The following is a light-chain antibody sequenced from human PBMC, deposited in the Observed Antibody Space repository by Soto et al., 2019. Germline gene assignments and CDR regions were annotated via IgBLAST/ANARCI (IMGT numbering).Light chain of an antibody. Sequence: DIQMTQSPSSLSASVGDRVTITCRASQSISSYLNWYHQKPGKAPNLLIYSASSLHSGVPSRFSGSGSGTDFSLIISSLQPEDFATYYCQQSSSNPLTFGGGTRVE. CDR1: QSISSY. V-gene: IGKV1-39*01. CDR3: QQSSSNPLT. CDR2: SAS. J-gene: IGKJ4*01.